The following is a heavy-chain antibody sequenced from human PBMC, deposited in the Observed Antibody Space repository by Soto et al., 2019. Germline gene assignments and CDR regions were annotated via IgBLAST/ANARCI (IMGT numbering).Heavy chain of an antibody. D-gene: IGHD2-8*01. V-gene: IGHV1-18*01. CDR1: GSNFTSHG. J-gene: IGHJ5*02. Sequence: ASVKAASKVSGSNFTSHGISCVPQAPGQGLEWMGWISPYNGSTNYAQKLQGRVTMTTDTSTSTAYMELRSLRSDDTAVYYCARDAPYCTNGPGCWFDPWGQGTLVTVSS. CDR3: ARDAPYCTNGPGCWFDP. CDR2: ISPYNGST.